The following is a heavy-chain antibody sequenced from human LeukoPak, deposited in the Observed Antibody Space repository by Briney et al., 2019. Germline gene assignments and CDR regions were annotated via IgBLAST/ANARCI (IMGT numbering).Heavy chain of an antibody. CDR2: ISPYNGNT. Sequence: ASVKVSCKASGYTFTSYGITWVRQAPGQGLEWMGWISPYNGNTNFAQKLQGRVTVTTDTSTSTAYMELRSLRSDDTAVYYCARDLRVGHNSGWYAFDLWGQGTMVTVSS. J-gene: IGHJ3*01. V-gene: IGHV1-18*01. CDR1: GYTFTSYG. D-gene: IGHD6-19*01. CDR3: ARDLRVGHNSGWYAFDL.